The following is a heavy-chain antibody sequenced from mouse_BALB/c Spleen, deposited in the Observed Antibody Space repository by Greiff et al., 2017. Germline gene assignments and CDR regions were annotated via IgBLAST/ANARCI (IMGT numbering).Heavy chain of an antibody. J-gene: IGHJ1*01. Sequence: EVHLVESGGGLVKPGGSLKLSCAASGFTFSSYAMSWVRQTPEKRLEWVATISSGGSYTYYPDSVKGRFTISRDNAKNTLYLQMSSLRSEDTAMYYCASSSSYWYFDVWGAGTTVTVSS. D-gene: IGHD1-1*01. V-gene: IGHV5-9-3*01. CDR1: GFTFSSYA. CDR2: ISSGGSYT. CDR3: ASSSSYWYFDV.